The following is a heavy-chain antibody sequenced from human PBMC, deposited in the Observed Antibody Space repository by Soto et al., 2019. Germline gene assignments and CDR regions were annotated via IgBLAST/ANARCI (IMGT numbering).Heavy chain of an antibody. CDR1: EFSVSNKF. Sequence: DVHLVESGGGLIQPGGSLRLSCAACEFSVSNKFMTWVRQAPGKGLEWIAVIYSYDSTHYADSVTGRFTISRDSSENTVFLQMNSLRAEDTAIYYSATGPQRNSIYFYWGQGTMVTVSS. CDR2: IYSYDST. D-gene: IGHD1-7*01. V-gene: IGHV3-53*01. J-gene: IGHJ4*02. CDR3: ATGPQRNSIYFY.